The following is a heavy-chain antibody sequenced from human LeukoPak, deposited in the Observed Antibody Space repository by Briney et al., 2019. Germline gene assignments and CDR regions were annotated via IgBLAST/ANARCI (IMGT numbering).Heavy chain of an antibody. D-gene: IGHD3-22*01. CDR2: ISYDGSNQ. V-gene: IGHV3-30*18. Sequence: PWRSLRLSCAASGFTFSNYGMHWVRQAPGKGLEWVAVISYDGSNQYYADSVKGRFTISRDNSKNTLNLQMHSLRVEDTAVYYCAKDLDYYDSSGFFDYWGQGTLVTVSS. CDR3: AKDLDYYDSSGFFDY. J-gene: IGHJ4*02. CDR1: GFTFSNYG.